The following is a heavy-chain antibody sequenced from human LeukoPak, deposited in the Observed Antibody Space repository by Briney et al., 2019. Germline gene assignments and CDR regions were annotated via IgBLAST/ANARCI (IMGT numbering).Heavy chain of an antibody. Sequence: SETLSLTCDVSGGSITQTRTWVRQPPGKGLEWIGEVNLQGGTNYNPSLLRRVAISVDTSANHVSLQMTSVTAADTAVYYCAREGGSYRPLDYSGQGTLVTVSS. D-gene: IGHD3-16*02. CDR1: GGSITQT. V-gene: IGHV4-4*02. CDR3: AREGGSYRPLDY. J-gene: IGHJ4*02. CDR2: VNLQGGT.